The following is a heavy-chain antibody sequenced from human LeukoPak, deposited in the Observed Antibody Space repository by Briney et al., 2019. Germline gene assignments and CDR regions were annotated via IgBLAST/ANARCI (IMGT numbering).Heavy chain of an antibody. CDR1: GVSISNTNW. J-gene: IGHJ4*02. CDR2: VDLLGRT. CDR3: AREGGPYRPLDY. Sequence: SETLSLTCGVSGVSISNTNWWTWVRQPPGKGLEWIGEVDLLGRTNYNPSLKSRVAISVDKSENHISLWLTSVTAADTAVYCAREGGPYRPLDYSGQGTLVTVSS. V-gene: IGHV4-4*02.